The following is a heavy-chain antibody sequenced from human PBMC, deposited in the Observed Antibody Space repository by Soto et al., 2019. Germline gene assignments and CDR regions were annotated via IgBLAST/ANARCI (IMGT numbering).Heavy chain of an antibody. V-gene: IGHV1-46*02. Sequence: ASVKVSCKSSGYPFNTYYLHWVRQAPGQGLEWMGMIHPSGGGSTYAQKFLGRVTMTTDSSTSTVFMELTSLRSADTAVYYCARGGHIAVVTDSFDSWGQGTLVTVS. CDR2: IHPSGGGS. J-gene: IGHJ4*02. CDR3: ARGGHIAVVTDSFDS. CDR1: GYPFNTYY. D-gene: IGHD2-21*02.